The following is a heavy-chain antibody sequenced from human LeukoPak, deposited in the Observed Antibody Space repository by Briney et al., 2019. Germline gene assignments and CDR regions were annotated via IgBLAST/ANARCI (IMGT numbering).Heavy chain of an antibody. V-gene: IGHV1-18*01. CDR1: GYTFTSYG. D-gene: IGHD6-13*01. CDR2: ISAYNGNT. J-gene: IGHJ6*03. Sequence: GASVKVSCKSSGYTFTSYGISWVRQAPGQGLEWMGWISAYNGNTNYAQKLQGRVTMTTDTSTSTVYMELRSMRSDDTAVYYCARLGIAAAGTLVCYYYYMDVWGKGTTVTVSS. CDR3: ARLGIAAAGTLVCYYYYMDV.